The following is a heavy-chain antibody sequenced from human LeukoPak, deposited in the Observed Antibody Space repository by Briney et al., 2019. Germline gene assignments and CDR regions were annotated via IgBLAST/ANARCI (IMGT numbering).Heavy chain of an antibody. V-gene: IGHV4-34*01. Sequence: SETLSLTCTVSGGSISSHYWSWIRQPPGKGLEWIGEINHSGSTNSNPSLKSRVTISVDTSKNQFSLKLSSVTAADTAVYYCARGLRYYDSSGYRALYYYYYGMDVWGQGTTVTVSS. D-gene: IGHD3-22*01. CDR1: GGSISSHY. J-gene: IGHJ6*02. CDR3: ARGLRYYDSSGYRALYYYYYGMDV. CDR2: INHSGST.